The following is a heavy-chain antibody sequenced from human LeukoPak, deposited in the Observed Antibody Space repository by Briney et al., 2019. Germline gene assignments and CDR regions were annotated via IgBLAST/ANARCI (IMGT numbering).Heavy chain of an antibody. CDR3: AREFRVVRGVMIDY. J-gene: IGHJ4*02. D-gene: IGHD3-10*01. V-gene: IGHV3-7*01. CDR2: IGYVGGEK. Sequence: GGSLRLSCVASGFTFNNYWMSWVRQAPGKGLEWVANIGYVGGEKYYVDSVKGRFTISRDNTKNSLYLQMNSLRAEDTAVYYCAREFRVVRGVMIDYWGQGILVTVSS. CDR1: GFTFNNYW.